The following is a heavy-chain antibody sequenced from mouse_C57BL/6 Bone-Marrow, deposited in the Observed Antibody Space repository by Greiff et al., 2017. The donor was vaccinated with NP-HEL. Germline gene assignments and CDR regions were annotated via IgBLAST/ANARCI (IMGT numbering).Heavy chain of an antibody. V-gene: IGHV1-50*01. J-gene: IGHJ4*01. CDR3: AKGLYGSSYDYAMDY. D-gene: IGHD1-1*01. Sequence: VQLQQPGAELVKPGASVKLSCKASGYTFTSYWMQWVKQRPGQGLEWIGEIDPSDSYTNYNQKFKGKATLTVDTSSSTAYMQLSSLTSEDSAVYYCAKGLYGSSYDYAMDYWGQGTSVTVSS. CDR2: IDPSDSYT. CDR1: GYTFTSYW.